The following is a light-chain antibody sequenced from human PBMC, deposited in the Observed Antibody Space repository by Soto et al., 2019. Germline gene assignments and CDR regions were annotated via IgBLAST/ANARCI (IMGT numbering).Light chain of an antibody. Sequence: QTVVTQEPSFSVSPGGTITLTCGLSSGSVSTNNYPSWYQQTPGQAPRTLIYNTNTRSSGVPDRFSGSILGNQAALTITGAQADEECDYYCLLYVGSGIHWVFGGGTKLTVL. J-gene: IGLJ3*02. V-gene: IGLV8-61*01. CDR2: NTN. CDR1: SGSVSTNNY. CDR3: LLYVGSGIHWV.